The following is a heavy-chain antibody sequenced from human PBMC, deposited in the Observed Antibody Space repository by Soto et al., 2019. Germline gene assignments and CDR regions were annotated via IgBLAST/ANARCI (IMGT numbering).Heavy chain of an antibody. V-gene: IGHV3-7*01. Sequence: EVQVVESGGDLVQPGGSLRLSCAASGFTLSSYWMSWVRQAPGKGLEWVANIKQDGSEKYYVDSVKGRFTISRDNVKNSRFLQMNSLRADDTTVYYCARESTTLLGVLIINYPDYWGQGTLVTVSS. CDR2: IKQDGSEK. CDR3: ARESTTLLGVLIINYPDY. J-gene: IGHJ4*02. D-gene: IGHD3-3*01. CDR1: GFTLSSYW.